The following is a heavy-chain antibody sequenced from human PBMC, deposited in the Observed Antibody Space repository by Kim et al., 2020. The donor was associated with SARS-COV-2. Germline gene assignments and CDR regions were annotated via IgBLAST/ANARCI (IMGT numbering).Heavy chain of an antibody. D-gene: IGHD3-16*02. CDR3: AHLSADDAFDL. J-gene: IGHJ3*01. CDR1: GFAFTNSA. Sequence: ASVKVSCKASGFAFTNSAIHWVRQAPGQRLEWMGWINIGNANTKYSQKFQGRVTITRDTSASTAYMDLRRLRSEDSAVYYCAHLSADDAFDLWGQGKMVTVSS. V-gene: IGHV1-3*04. CDR2: INIGNANT.